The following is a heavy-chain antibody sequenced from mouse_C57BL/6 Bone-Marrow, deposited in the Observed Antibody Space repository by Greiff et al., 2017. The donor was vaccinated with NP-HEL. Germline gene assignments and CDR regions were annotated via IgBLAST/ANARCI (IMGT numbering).Heavy chain of an antibody. CDR1: GYTFTSYW. V-gene: IGHV1-55*01. CDR2: IYPGSGST. Sequence: VQLQQSGAELVKPGASVKMSCKASGYTFTSYWITWVKQRPGQGLEWIGDIYPGSGSTNYNEKFKSKATLTVDTSSSTAYMQLSSLTSEDSAVYYCARPGFYGSSSYYFDYWGQGTTLTGSS. J-gene: IGHJ2*01. D-gene: IGHD1-1*01. CDR3: ARPGFYGSSSYYFDY.